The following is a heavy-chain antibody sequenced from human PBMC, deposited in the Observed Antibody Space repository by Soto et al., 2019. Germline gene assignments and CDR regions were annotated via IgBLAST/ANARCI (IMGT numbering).Heavy chain of an antibody. V-gene: IGHV1-69*04. CDR3: ARDIVVAPALAY. CDR2: IIPILGIA. CDR1: GGTFSSYT. Sequence: ASVKVSCKASGGTFSSYTISWVRQAPGQGLEWMGRIIPILGIANYAQKFQGRVTITADKSTSTAYMELSSLRSEDTAVYYCARDIVVAPALAYWGQGTLVTVSS. J-gene: IGHJ4*02. D-gene: IGHD2-2*01.